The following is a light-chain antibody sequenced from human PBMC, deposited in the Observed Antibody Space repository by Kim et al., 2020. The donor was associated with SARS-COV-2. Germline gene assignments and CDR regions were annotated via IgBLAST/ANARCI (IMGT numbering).Light chain of an antibody. CDR3: QQYISSSWT. Sequence: ASVGAGVTITCRASESINGWLSWYQQNPGKAPKLLIYRASTLESGFPSRFSGSESGTEFTLTISSLQPDDFATYHCQQYISSSWTFGQGTKVDIK. CDR2: RAS. J-gene: IGKJ1*01. V-gene: IGKV1-5*03. CDR1: ESINGW.